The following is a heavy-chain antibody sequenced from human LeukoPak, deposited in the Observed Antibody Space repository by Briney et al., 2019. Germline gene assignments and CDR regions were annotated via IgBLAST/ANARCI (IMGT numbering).Heavy chain of an antibody. Sequence: GESLKISCQVSGFSFTTFWIGWVRQMPEKGLEWMGIIYPGDSDTRYSPSFQGQVTISADKSISTAYLHWSSLKASDTAMYYCARQYYGSGSPSFDYWGQGTLVTVSS. D-gene: IGHD3-10*01. CDR2: IYPGDSDT. CDR3: ARQYYGSGSPSFDY. J-gene: IGHJ4*02. CDR1: GFSFTTFW. V-gene: IGHV5-51*01.